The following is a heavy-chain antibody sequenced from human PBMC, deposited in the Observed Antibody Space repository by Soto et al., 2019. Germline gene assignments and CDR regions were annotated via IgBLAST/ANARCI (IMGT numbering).Heavy chain of an antibody. CDR3: AKVRAGDRGSFERFDY. V-gene: IGHV3-23*01. CDR1: GFTVSSNA. J-gene: IGHJ4*02. CDR2: ISSGGQT. D-gene: IGHD2-21*02. Sequence: EVQLLESGGGLVQPGGSLRLSCAASGFTVSSNAMTWVRQPPGEGLEWVSTISSGGQTYYADSVKGRITISRDRSKSMLYLEMNSLTAEDTAIYYCAKVRAGDRGSFERFDYWGQGTLVTVSS.